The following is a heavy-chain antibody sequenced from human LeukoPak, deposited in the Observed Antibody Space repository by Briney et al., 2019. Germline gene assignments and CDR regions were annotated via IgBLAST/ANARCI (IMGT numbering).Heavy chain of an antibody. Sequence: GGSLRLSCAASGFTFSSQWMSWVRQAPGKGLEWVAIVNQGGTQKYYVDSVKGRFTISRDNAENSLYLQMNSLRAEDTAVYYCAREGDFGSYPFDYWGQGTLVIVAS. V-gene: IGHV3-7*01. CDR3: AREGDFGSYPFDY. CDR1: GFTFSSQW. CDR2: VNQGGTQK. D-gene: IGHD3-3*01. J-gene: IGHJ4*02.